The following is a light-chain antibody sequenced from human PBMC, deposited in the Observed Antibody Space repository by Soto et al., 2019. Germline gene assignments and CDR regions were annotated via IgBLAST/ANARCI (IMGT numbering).Light chain of an antibody. CDR3: QQYNSYLIT. CDR1: QDINKN. Sequence: DIQMTQSPSSLSASVGDRVTITCQASQDINKNLIWYQQKPGKAPKLLIYDASDLETGVPSRFSGSGSGTGFTFTISSLQPEDFATYYCQQYNSYLITFGQGTRLEIK. J-gene: IGKJ5*01. V-gene: IGKV1-33*01. CDR2: DAS.